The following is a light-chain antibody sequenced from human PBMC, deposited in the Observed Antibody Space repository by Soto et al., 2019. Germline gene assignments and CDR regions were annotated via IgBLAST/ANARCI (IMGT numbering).Light chain of an antibody. J-gene: IGKJ4*01. V-gene: IGKV3-11*01. Sequence: EIVLTQSPATLSLSPGERATLSCRASQSINTYLAWYQQKPGQTPRLLIYDAFHRAPGIPARCSGSGSGTDFTHSITTLESEDFAVYYIQESSNVVTFGRGTKVEI. CDR2: DAF. CDR1: QSINTY. CDR3: QESSNVVT.